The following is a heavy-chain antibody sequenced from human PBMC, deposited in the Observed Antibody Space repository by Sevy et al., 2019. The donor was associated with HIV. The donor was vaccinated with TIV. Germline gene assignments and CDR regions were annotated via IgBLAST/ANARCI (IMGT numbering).Heavy chain of an antibody. CDR3: AGDSSSWDRDY. D-gene: IGHD6-13*01. CDR1: GFTFSSYG. CDR2: ISYDGSNK. Sequence: GGSLRLSCAASGFTFSSYGMHWVRQAPGKGLEWVSVISYDGSNKYYADSVKGRFTISRDNSKNTLYLQMNSLRAEDTAVYYCAGDSSSWDRDYWGQGTLVTVSS. V-gene: IGHV3-30*03. J-gene: IGHJ4*02.